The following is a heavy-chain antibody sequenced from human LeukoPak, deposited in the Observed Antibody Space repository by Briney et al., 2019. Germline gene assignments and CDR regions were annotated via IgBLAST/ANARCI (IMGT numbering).Heavy chain of an antibody. CDR2: VNHSGST. D-gene: IGHD2-2*01. J-gene: IGHJ5*02. Sequence: SETLSLTCAVYGGSFSGYYWSWIRQPPGKGLEWIGEVNHSGSTNYNPSLKSRVTISVDTSKNQFSLKLSSVTAADTAVYYCARRARKGYCSSTSCYGDGPWFDPWGQGTLVTVSS. CDR3: ARRARKGYCSSTSCYGDGPWFDP. CDR1: GGSFSGYY. V-gene: IGHV4-34*01.